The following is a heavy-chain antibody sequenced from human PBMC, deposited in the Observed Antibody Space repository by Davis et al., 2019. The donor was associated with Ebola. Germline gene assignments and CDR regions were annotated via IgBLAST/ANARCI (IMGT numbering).Heavy chain of an antibody. CDR1: GGSFSGYY. CDR3: ARAPPRVAAAGGFDY. J-gene: IGHJ4*02. CDR2: INQSGST. Sequence: PSETLSLTCAVYGGSFSGYYWSWIRQSPGKGLEWIGEINQSGSTNYKPSLKSRVTISANTSKNQFSLKLRSVTAADRAVYYCARAPPRVAAAGGFDYWDQGILVTVSS. V-gene: IGHV4-34*01. D-gene: IGHD6-13*01.